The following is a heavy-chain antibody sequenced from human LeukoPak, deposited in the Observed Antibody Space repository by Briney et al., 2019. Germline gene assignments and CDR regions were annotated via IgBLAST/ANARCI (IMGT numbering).Heavy chain of an antibody. V-gene: IGHV3-48*01. CDR1: GFTFSSYS. J-gene: IGHJ6*03. D-gene: IGHD1-26*01. CDR2: ISSSSSTI. Sequence: GGSLRLSCAASGFTFSSYSMNWVRQAPGKGLEWVSYISSSSSTIYCADSVKGRFTISRDNAKNSLYLQMNSLRAEDTAVYYCARDMGELLYYYYYYMDVWGKGTTVTVSS. CDR3: ARDMGELLYYYYYYMDV.